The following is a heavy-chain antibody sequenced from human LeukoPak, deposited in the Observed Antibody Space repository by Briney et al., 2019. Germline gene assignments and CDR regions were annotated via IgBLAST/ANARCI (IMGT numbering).Heavy chain of an antibody. D-gene: IGHD3-3*01. J-gene: IGHJ3*02. CDR3: ARETPFTYYDFWSGYPHSGAFDI. CDR1: GFTFSSYW. Sequence: GGSLRLSCAASGFTFSSYWMHWVRQAPGKGLVWVSRINSDGSSKSYVDSVKGRFTISRDNAKNSLYLQMNSLRAEDTAVYYCARETPFTYYDFWSGYPHSGAFDIWGQGTMVTVSS. CDR2: INSDGSSK. V-gene: IGHV3-74*01.